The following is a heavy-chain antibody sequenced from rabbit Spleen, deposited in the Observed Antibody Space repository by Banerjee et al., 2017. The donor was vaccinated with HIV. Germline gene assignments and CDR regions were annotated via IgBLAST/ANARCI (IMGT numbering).Heavy chain of an antibody. CDR1: GFSFSSGYD. Sequence: QSLEESGGGLVKPGASLTLTCKASGFSFSSGYDMCWVRQAPGKGLEWIACIYAGSSGSTYSASWAKGRFTISKTSSTTVTLQMTSLTAADTATYFCARDTGTSFSTYGMDLWGQGTPSPS. CDR3: ARDTGTSFSTYGMDL. CDR2: IYAGSSGST. J-gene: IGHJ6*01. D-gene: IGHD8-1*01. V-gene: IGHV1S40*01.